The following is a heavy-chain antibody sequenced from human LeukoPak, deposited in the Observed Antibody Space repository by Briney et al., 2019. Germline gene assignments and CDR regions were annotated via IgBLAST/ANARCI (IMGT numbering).Heavy chain of an antibody. J-gene: IGHJ4*02. D-gene: IGHD6-19*01. CDR3: AREDTSGWYLHYFDF. V-gene: IGHV3-48*03. CDR1: GFSFSSYE. CDR2: ISTGGSTI. Sequence: PGGFLRLSCAASGFSFSSYEMNWVRQAPGKGLEFLSYISTGGSTIYYADSVKGRFTISRDNAKNSLYLQMNSLRAEDTAVYYCAREDTSGWYLHYFDFWGQGALVTVSS.